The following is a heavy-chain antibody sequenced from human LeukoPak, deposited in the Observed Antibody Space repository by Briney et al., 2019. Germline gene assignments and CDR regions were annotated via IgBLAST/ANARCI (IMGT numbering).Heavy chain of an antibody. Sequence: GASVKVSCKASGYTFTSYDINWVRQATGQGLEWMGWMNPNSGNTGYAQKFQGRVTMTRNTSISTAYMELSSLRSEDTAVYYCARGRSPRCATMIVVVTKGYYFDYWGQGTLVTVSS. J-gene: IGHJ4*02. CDR3: ARGRSPRCATMIVVVTKGYYFDY. CDR2: MNPNSGNT. CDR1: GYTFTSYD. D-gene: IGHD3-22*01. V-gene: IGHV1-8*01.